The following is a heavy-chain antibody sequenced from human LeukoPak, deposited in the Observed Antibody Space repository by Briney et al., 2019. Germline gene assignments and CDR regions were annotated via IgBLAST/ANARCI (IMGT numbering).Heavy chain of an antibody. CDR2: ISSSSTYI. Sequence: PGGSLRLSCAASGFTFSSYSMNWVRQAPGKGLEWVSSISSSSTYIYYADSVKGRFIISRDNAKNSLYLQMNSLRAEDTAVYYCASPSLFGVAPASHWGQGTLVTVSS. CDR3: ASPSLFGVAPASH. J-gene: IGHJ4*02. D-gene: IGHD3-3*01. CDR1: GFTFSSYS. V-gene: IGHV3-21*01.